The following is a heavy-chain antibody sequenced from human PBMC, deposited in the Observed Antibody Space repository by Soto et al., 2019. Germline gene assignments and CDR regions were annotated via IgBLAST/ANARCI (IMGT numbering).Heavy chain of an antibody. Sequence: SETLSLTCAVYGGSFSGYYWSWIRQPPGKGLEWIGEINHSGSTNYNPSLKSRVTISVDTSKNQFSLKLSSVTAADTAVYYCATRYNWNGGHYWGQGTLVTVSS. J-gene: IGHJ4*02. CDR3: ATRYNWNGGHY. V-gene: IGHV4-34*01. D-gene: IGHD1-1*01. CDR2: INHSGST. CDR1: GGSFSGYY.